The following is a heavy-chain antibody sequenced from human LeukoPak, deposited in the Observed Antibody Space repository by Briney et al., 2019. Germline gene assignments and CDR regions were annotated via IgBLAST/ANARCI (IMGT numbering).Heavy chain of an antibody. CDR2: IYSGGST. CDR1: GFTVSSNY. Sequence: GGSLRLSCAASGFTVSSNYMSWVRQAPGKGLEWVSVIYSGGSTYYADSVEGRFTISRDNSKNTLYLQMNSLRAEDTAVYYCARVINDYYYYYGMDVWGQGTTVTVSS. CDR3: ARVINDYYYYYGMDV. V-gene: IGHV3-53*01. J-gene: IGHJ6*02.